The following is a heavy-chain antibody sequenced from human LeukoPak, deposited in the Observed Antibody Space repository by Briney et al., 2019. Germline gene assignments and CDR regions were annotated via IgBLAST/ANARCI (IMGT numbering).Heavy chain of an antibody. CDR2: INHSGST. D-gene: IGHD3-10*01. V-gene: IGHV4-38-2*02. J-gene: IGHJ5*02. CDR3: ARRAPLLWFGELLYWFDP. Sequence: SETLSLTCTVSGYSISSGYYLGWIRQPPGKGLEWIGEINHSGSTNYNPSLKSRVTISVDTSKNQFSLKLSSVTAADTAVYYCARRAPLLWFGELLYWFDPWGQGTLVTVSS. CDR1: GYSISSGYY.